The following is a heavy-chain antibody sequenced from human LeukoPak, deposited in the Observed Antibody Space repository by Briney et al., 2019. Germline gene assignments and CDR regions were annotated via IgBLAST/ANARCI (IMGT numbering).Heavy chain of an antibody. CDR2: ISWNSGNI. Sequence: GGSLRLSCAASGFTFDEYAMHWVRQAPGKGLEWVSGISWNSGNIGYADSVKGRFTISRDNAKNSLYLQMNSLRAEDTALYYCTKGYCISTSCFTDYWGQGTLVTVSS. J-gene: IGHJ4*02. CDR1: GFTFDEYA. V-gene: IGHV3-9*01. CDR3: TKGYCISTSCFTDY. D-gene: IGHD2-2*02.